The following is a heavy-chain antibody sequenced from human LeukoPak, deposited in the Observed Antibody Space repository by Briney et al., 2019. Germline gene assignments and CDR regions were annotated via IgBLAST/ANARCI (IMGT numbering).Heavy chain of an antibody. V-gene: IGHV3-30*02. CDR3: AKDAYSSSWYFDY. D-gene: IGHD6-13*01. J-gene: IGHJ4*02. Sequence: GGSLRLSCAASGFTFSNYGMHWVRQAPGKGLEWVAFIRYEGSNKYYADSVKGRFTISRDNSKNTLYLQMNSLRAEDTAVYYCAKDAYSSSWYFDYWGQGTLVTVSS. CDR2: IRYEGSNK. CDR1: GFTFSNYG.